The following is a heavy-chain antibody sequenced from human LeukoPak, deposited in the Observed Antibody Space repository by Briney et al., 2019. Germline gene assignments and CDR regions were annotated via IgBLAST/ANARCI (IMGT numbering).Heavy chain of an antibody. CDR1: GFTFSNYA. J-gene: IGHJ4*02. CDR2: IRSKANSYAT. Sequence: GGSLRLSCAASGFTFSNYAMSWVRQASGKGLEWVGRIRSKANSYATAYAESVKGRFTISRDDSKNTAYLQMNSLKTEDTAVYYCTTHSGSYHTFDYWGQGTLVTVSS. CDR3: TTHSGSYHTFDY. D-gene: IGHD1-26*01. V-gene: IGHV3-73*01.